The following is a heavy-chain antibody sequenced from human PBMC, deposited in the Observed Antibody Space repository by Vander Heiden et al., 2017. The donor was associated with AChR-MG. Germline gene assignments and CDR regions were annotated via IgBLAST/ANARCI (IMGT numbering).Heavy chain of an antibody. V-gene: IGHV3-48*01. CDR3: ARGGEDYGGEHLFDY. CDR1: GFPFRSSS. CDR2: ISSGSSIT. D-gene: IGHD4-17*01. Sequence: EVQLVESVGGLVQPGGSLRLSCAASGFPFRSSSMNWVRQAQGKGLEWVSYISSGSSITYYADSVKGRFTISRDDARNSLYLQMNSLRAEDRAAYYGARGGEDYGGEHLFDYWGQGSLGTVS. J-gene: IGHJ4*02.